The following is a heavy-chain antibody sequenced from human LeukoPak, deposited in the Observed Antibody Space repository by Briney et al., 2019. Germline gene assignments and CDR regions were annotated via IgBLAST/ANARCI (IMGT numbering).Heavy chain of an antibody. CDR1: GFTFNNYV. J-gene: IGHJ4*02. Sequence: GGSLRLSCEASGFTFNNYVMTWVRQAPGKGLEWVSSISASAAMTYYADSVKGRFTVSRDNSNNRLYLQMSGLTAADTAAYYCAKERSIGTSYTFDNWGQGTLVTVSS. CDR2: ISASAAMT. CDR3: AKERSIGTSYTFDN. D-gene: IGHD1-26*01. V-gene: IGHV3-23*01.